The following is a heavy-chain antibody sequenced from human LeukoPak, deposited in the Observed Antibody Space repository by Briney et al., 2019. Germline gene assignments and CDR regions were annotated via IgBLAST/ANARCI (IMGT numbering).Heavy chain of an antibody. CDR1: RFTFSSYS. D-gene: IGHD2-2*01. Sequence: GGSLRLSCTASRFTFSSYSMNWARQAPGKGLEWVSSISSSSSAIYYADSVKGRFTISRDNAKNSLYLQMNSLRDEDTAMYYCVRDERYCTSTSCYVFDCWGQGTLVTVSS. V-gene: IGHV3-48*02. CDR3: VRDERYCTSTSCYVFDC. CDR2: ISSSSSAI. J-gene: IGHJ4*02.